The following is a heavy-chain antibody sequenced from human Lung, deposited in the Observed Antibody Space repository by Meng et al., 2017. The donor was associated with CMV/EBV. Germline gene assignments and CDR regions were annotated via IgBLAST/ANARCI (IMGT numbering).Heavy chain of an antibody. CDR2: AYYRGNT. Sequence: LXCTVSGGSVTTYFWSWIRQPPGKGLEWIGYAYYRGNTNYNPSLKSRVTISVDTSKNQLSLKLNSVTAADTAVYYCARDFSKNRGNGDWFDPWGTGNLV. CDR3: ARDFSKNRGNGDWFDP. D-gene: IGHD2/OR15-2a*01. J-gene: IGHJ5*02. V-gene: IGHV4-59*02. CDR1: GGSVTTYF.